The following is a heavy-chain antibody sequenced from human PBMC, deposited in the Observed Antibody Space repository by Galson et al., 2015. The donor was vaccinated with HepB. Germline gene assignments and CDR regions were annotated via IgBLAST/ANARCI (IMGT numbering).Heavy chain of an antibody. V-gene: IGHV3-23*01. CDR3: AKDRGVTIFGVAPFLH. J-gene: IGHJ1*01. CDR1: GFTFSNYG. CDR2: ISGNGRKT. D-gene: IGHD3-3*01. Sequence: SLRLSCAASGFTFSNYGMSWVRQAPGKGLEWVSGISGNGRKTLYSDSVKGRFIISRDNSNSSLHLQMNNLRADDTAVDYCAKDRGVTIFGVAPFLHWGQGILVTVST.